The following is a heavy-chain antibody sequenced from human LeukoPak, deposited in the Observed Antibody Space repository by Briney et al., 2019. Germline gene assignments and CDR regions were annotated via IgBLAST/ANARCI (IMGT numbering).Heavy chain of an antibody. D-gene: IGHD6-13*01. J-gene: IGHJ4*02. V-gene: IGHV4-4*07. CDR2: IYTSGST. Sequence: SETLSLTYTVSGGSISSYYWSWIRQPAGKGLEWSGRIYTSGSTNYNPSLKSRVTMSVDTSKNQFSLKLSSVTAADTAVYYCARVKQQLVRAYYFDYWGQGTLVTVSS. CDR3: ARVKQQLVRAYYFDY. CDR1: GGSISSYY.